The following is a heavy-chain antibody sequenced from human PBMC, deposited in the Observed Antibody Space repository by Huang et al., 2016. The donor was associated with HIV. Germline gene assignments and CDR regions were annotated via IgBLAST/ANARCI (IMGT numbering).Heavy chain of an antibody. CDR2: ISGSSGTI. D-gene: IGHD5-12*01. V-gene: IGHV3-23*01. CDR3: AKDRGDGYSGYDYDY. CDR1: GFTFSNYA. Sequence: EVQLWESGGTLVQPGGSLRLSCGAFGFTFSNYAMSWGRQAPGKGLEWVSFISGSSGTIYYADSVKGRFTISRDNVKKTVYLQMNSLRVEDAAVYYCAKDRGDGYSGYDYDYWGQGTLVTVSS. J-gene: IGHJ4*02.